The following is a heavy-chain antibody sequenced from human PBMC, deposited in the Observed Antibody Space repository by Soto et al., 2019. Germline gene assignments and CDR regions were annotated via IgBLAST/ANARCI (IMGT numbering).Heavy chain of an antibody. V-gene: IGHV3-73*01. CDR2: IRSKANSYAT. Sequence: GGSLRLSCAASGFTFSGSAMHWVRQASGKGLEWVGRIRSKANSYATAYAASVKGRFTISRDDSKNTAYLQMNSLKTEDTAVYYCARHADEDIVVVPAAYYFDYWGQGTLVTVSS. J-gene: IGHJ4*02. CDR1: GFTFSGSA. D-gene: IGHD2-2*01. CDR3: ARHADEDIVVVPAAYYFDY.